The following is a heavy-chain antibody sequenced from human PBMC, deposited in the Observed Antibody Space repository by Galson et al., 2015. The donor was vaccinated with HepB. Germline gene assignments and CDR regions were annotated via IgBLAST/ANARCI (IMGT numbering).Heavy chain of an antibody. Sequence: SLRLSCAASGFTFSTYAMTWVRQAPGKGLEWVSSISANGGSTYYADSLEGRFTISRDNAKNTLYLHMNSLRAEDTAVYYCAKPTIYCTSASCYPYYYYGLDVWGQGTTVTVSS. CDR2: ISANGGST. CDR3: AKPTIYCTSASCYPYYYYGLDV. D-gene: IGHD2-2*01. CDR1: GFTFSTYA. V-gene: IGHV3-23*01. J-gene: IGHJ6*02.